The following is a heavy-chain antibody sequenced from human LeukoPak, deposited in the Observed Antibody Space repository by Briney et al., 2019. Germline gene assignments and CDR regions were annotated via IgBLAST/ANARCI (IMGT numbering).Heavy chain of an antibody. CDR3: ARGARGYSGYEYYFDY. J-gene: IGHJ4*02. D-gene: IGHD5-12*01. CDR2: IYYSGGT. Sequence: PSETLSLTCTVSGXSISRYYWSWIRQPPGKGLEWIGYIYYSGGTSYNPSLKSRFTMSVDTSKNQFSLKLSSVTAADTAVYYCARGARGYSGYEYYFDYWGQGTLVTVSS. V-gene: IGHV4-59*01. CDR1: GXSISRYY.